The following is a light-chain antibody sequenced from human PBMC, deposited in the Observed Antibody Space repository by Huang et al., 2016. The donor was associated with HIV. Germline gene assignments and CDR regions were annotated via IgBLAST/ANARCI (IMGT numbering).Light chain of an antibody. CDR3: QQSYSTFMYT. V-gene: IGKV1-39*01. CDR1: QSISNY. Sequence: DIQMTQSPSSLSASVGDRVTVTCRASQSISNYLNWYQQKPGKAPKLLIYAASSLQSGVPSRFSGSGSGTDFTLTISSLRPEDFATYYCQQSYSTFMYTFGQGTKLEIK. CDR2: AAS. J-gene: IGKJ2*01.